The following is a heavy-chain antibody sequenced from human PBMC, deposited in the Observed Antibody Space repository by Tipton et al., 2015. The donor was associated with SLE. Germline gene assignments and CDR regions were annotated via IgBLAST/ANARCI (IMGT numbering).Heavy chain of an antibody. D-gene: IGHD2-2*01. J-gene: IGHJ4*02. CDR1: GFTFSSYA. Sequence: SLRLSCAASGFTFSSYAMSWVRQAPGKGLEWVSAISGSGGSTYYADSVKGRFTISRDNAKNSLYLQMNSLRAEDTAVYYCARDHEEQNYQLLHYFDYWGQGTLVTVSS. CDR3: ARDHEEQNYQLLHYFDY. CDR2: ISGSGGST. V-gene: IGHV3-23*01.